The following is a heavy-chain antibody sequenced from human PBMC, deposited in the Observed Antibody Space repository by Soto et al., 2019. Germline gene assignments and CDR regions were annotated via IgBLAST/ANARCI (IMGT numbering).Heavy chain of an antibody. CDR2: IFHTGAT. Sequence: KPSETLSLTCTVSGDSITSSSFYWGWIRQPPGKGLERIGHIFHTGATYQNPTLKSRLRMSVDTSKNQFSLNLSSVTATDTAIYYCARRRIVPTTNFDYWGQGTLVTVSS. D-gene: IGHD2-21*01. CDR1: GDSITSSSFY. V-gene: IGHV4-39*01. J-gene: IGHJ4*02. CDR3: ARRRIVPTTNFDY.